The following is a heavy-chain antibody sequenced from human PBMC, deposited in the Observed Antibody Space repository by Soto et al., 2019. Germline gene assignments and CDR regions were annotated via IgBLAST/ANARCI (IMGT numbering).Heavy chain of an antibody. CDR2: ISYDGSNK. V-gene: IGHV3-30*18. J-gene: IGHJ4*02. D-gene: IGHD6-19*01. CDR3: AKDRQWLPGDY. CDR1: GFTFSSYG. Sequence: QVQLVESGGGVVQPGRSLRLSCAASGFTFSSYGMHWVRQAPGKGLEWVAVISYDGSNKYYADSVKGRFTISRDNSKNTLYLQMNSLRAEDTAMYYCAKDRQWLPGDYWGQGTLVTVSS.